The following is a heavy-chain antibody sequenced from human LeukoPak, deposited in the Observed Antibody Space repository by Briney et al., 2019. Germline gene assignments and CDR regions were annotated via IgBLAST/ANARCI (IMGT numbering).Heavy chain of an antibody. J-gene: IGHJ4*02. Sequence: GGSLRLSCAASGLTFSSSWMSWVSQAPGKGREWVANIKQDGSEKYYVDSVKGRFTISRDNAKNSLYLQMNSLRAEDTAVYYCARPGFAGYFDYWGQGTLVTVSS. CDR1: GLTFSSSW. CDR3: ARPGFAGYFDY. V-gene: IGHV3-7*01. CDR2: IKQDGSEK. D-gene: IGHD6-13*01.